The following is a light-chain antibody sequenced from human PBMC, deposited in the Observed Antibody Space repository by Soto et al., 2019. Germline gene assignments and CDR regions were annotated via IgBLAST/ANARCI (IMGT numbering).Light chain of an antibody. J-gene: IGKJ4*01. CDR2: ATS. V-gene: IGKV3-20*01. CDR1: QSVGRAY. Sequence: VLTQSPGTLSLSPGEGATLSCRASQSVGRAYLGWYQQKPGQAPRLLMYATSSRVIGIPDRFSGSGSGTDFTLTISRLEPEDCAVYYCQQYGSSPTFGGGTKVDIK. CDR3: QQYGSSPT.